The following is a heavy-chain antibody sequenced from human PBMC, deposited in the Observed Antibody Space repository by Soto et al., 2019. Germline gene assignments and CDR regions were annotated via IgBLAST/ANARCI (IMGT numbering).Heavy chain of an antibody. CDR2: ISGSGGST. CDR3: AKGGHITMIVVVIIPGGGYFDY. V-gene: IGHV3-23*01. CDR1: GFTFSSYA. J-gene: IGHJ4*02. Sequence: GGSLRLSCAASGFTFSSYAMSWVRQAPGKGLEWVSAISGSGGSTYYADSVKGRFTISRDNSKNTLYLQMNSLRAEDTAVYYCAKGGHITMIVVVIIPGGGYFDYWGQGTLVTVSS. D-gene: IGHD3-22*01.